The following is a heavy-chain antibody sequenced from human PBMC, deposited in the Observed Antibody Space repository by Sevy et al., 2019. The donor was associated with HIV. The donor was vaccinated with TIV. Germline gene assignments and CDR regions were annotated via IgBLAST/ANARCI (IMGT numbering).Heavy chain of an antibody. D-gene: IGHD2-8*02. V-gene: IGHV3-9*01. J-gene: IGHJ4*02. CDR2: INWNSGSI. CDR1: GYIFNEYA. CDR3: AKGLTTGRPKGGFDS. Sequence: GGSLRLSCTGSGYIFNEYAMFWVRQAPGKGLEWVSGINWNSGSIGYADSVKGRFIISRDGAKKSLYLQMNSLRPEDTAFYYCAKGLTTGRPKGGFDSWGQGTLVTVSS.